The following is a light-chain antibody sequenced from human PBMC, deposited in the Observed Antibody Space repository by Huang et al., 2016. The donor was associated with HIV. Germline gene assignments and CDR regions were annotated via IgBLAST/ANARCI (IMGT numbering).Light chain of an antibody. CDR3: QQYNRWPPWT. Sequence: EIVMTPSPATLSVSPGETATLSCRASQSVSGNLAWYQQKPGQAPRLLIYGASTRATGIAARFSGSGSGTEFTLTISSLQSEDFAVYYCQQYNRWPPWTFGQGTKVEIK. CDR2: GAS. V-gene: IGKV3-15*01. J-gene: IGKJ1*01. CDR1: QSVSGN.